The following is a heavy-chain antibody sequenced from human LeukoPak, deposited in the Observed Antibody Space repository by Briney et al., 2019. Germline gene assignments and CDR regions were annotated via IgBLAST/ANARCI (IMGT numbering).Heavy chain of an antibody. J-gene: IGHJ6*03. CDR3: ARIPRITIFGVVIASDYYYMDV. CDR2: ISGDGGST. CDR1: GFTFDDYA. Sequence: GGSLRLSCAASGFTFDDYAMHWVRQAPGKGLEWVSLISGDGGSTYYADSVKGRFTISRDNAKNSLYLQMNSLRAEDTAVYYCARIPRITIFGVVIASDYYYMDVWGKGTTVTVSS. V-gene: IGHV3-43*02. D-gene: IGHD3-3*01.